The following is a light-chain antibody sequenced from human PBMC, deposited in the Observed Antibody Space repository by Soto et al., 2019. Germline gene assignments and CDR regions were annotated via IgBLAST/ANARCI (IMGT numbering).Light chain of an antibody. Sequence: EIVLTQSAGTLSLSPGERATLSCRASQSVSSSYLAWYQQKPGQAPRLFIYGASSSATGIPDRFSGSGSGTDFTLTISRLEPEDFAVYYCQQYGSSLYTFGQGTKLEIK. CDR3: QQYGSSLYT. V-gene: IGKV3-20*01. CDR2: GAS. J-gene: IGKJ2*01. CDR1: QSVSSSY.